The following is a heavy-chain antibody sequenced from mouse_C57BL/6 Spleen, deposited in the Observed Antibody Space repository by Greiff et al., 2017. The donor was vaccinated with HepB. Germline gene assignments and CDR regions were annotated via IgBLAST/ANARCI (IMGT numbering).Heavy chain of an antibody. D-gene: IGHD1-1*01. V-gene: IGHV1-26*01. J-gene: IGHJ2*01. Sequence: EVQLQQSGPELVKPGASVKISCKASGYTFTDYYMNWVKQSHGKSLEWIGDINPNNGGTSYNQKFKGKATLTVDKSSSTAYMELRSLTSEDSAVYYCARWDKGIYYGSSLSYFFDYWGQGTTLTVSS. CDR1: GYTFTDYY. CDR2: INPNNGGT. CDR3: ARWDKGIYYGSSLSYFFDY.